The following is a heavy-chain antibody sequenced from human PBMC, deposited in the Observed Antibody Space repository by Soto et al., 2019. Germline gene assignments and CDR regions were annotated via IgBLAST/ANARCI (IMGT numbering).Heavy chain of an antibody. Sequence: PSETLSLTCAVYSGSFSGYYWSWIRQPPGKGLERIGEINHSGSTNYNPSLKSRVTISVDTSKNQFSLKLRSVIAADTAVYYCARLLGVPAVIGPCVFDIWGQGTMVTVS. J-gene: IGHJ3*02. CDR1: SGSFSGYY. CDR2: INHSGST. V-gene: IGHV4-34*01. D-gene: IGHD2-2*01. CDR3: ARLLGVPAVIGPCVFDI.